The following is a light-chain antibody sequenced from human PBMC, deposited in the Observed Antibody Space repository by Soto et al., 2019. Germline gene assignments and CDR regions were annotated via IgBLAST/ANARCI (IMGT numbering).Light chain of an antibody. CDR3: QQGHSTPYT. CDR2: SAS. V-gene: IGKV1-39*01. J-gene: IGKJ2*01. Sequence: DIQMTQSPYSLSASVGDSVTITCRASQNIRTYLNWYQQKPGRAPKLLIHSASALPSGVPSRFSGRGSGTEFTLTMSGLQPEDFATYCCQQGHSTPYTFGQGTKVEIK. CDR1: QNIRTY.